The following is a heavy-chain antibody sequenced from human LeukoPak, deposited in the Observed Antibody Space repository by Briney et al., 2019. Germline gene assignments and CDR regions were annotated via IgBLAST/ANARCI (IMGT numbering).Heavy chain of an antibody. V-gene: IGHV3-48*02. J-gene: IGHJ4*02. CDR2: ISSGSSTK. D-gene: IGHD5-18*01. Sequence: GGSLRLSCAASGFTFSTYSMNWVRQAPGKGLEWVSYISSGSSTKYYADSVKGRFTISRDNAKNSLYLQMKSLRDEDTAVYYCARRDTAMAFDYWGQGTLVTVSS. CDR3: ARRDTAMAFDY. CDR1: GFTFSTYS.